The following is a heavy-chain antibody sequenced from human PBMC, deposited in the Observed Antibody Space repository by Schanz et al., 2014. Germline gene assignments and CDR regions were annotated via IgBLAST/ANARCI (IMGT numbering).Heavy chain of an antibody. Sequence: EVQLLESGGGLVQPGGSLRLSCAASGFTFSSYWMHWVRQVPGKGLEWVANIKKDGSEKYYVDSVKGRFTISRDNAKNTLYLQMNTLRAEDTAVYYCVRDSFFAFDYWGQGTLVTVSS. J-gene: IGHJ4*02. V-gene: IGHV3-7*01. D-gene: IGHD3-3*01. CDR2: IKKDGSEK. CDR1: GFTFSSYW. CDR3: VRDSFFAFDY.